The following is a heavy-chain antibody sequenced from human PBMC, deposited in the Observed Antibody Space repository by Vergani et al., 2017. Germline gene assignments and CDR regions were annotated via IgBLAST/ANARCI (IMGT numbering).Heavy chain of an antibody. CDR1: GGSISSYY. J-gene: IGHJ4*02. V-gene: IGHV4-59*01. CDR3: ARGMRGYDLGY. D-gene: IGHD5-12*01. CDR2: IYYSGST. Sequence: QVQLQESGPGLVKPSETLSLTCTVSGGSISSYYWSWIRQPPGKGLEWIGYIYYSGSTTYNPSLKSRVTISVDTSKNQFSLKLSSVTASDTAVYYCARGMRGYDLGYWGQGTLVTVSS.